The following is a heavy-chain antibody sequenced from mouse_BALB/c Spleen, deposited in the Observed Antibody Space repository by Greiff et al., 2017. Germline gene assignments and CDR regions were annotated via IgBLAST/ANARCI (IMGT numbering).Heavy chain of an antibody. CDR3: ARYDVYYAMDY. CDR1: GYSITSGYY. CDR2: ISYDGSN. Sequence: EVQRVESGPGLVKPSQSLSLTCSVTGYSITSGYYWNWIRQFPGNKLEWMGYISYDGSNNYNPSLKNRISITRDTSKNQFFLKLNSVTTEDTATYYCARYDVYYAMDYWGQGTSVTVSS. V-gene: IGHV3-6*02. D-gene: IGHD2-14*01. J-gene: IGHJ4*01.